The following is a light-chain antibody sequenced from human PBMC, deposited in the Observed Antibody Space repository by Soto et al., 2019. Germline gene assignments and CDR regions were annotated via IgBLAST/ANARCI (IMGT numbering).Light chain of an antibody. CDR3: QQYNSYSGT. J-gene: IGKJ1*01. CDR2: DDS. CDR1: QSISSW. Sequence: DIPMPQAPSTLSASVGDRVTITCRASQSISSWLAWYQQKPGKAPKLLIYDDSSLESGVPSRFSGSGSGTEFTLTISSLQPDDFATYYCQQYNSYSGTFGQGTNVEIK. V-gene: IGKV1-5*01.